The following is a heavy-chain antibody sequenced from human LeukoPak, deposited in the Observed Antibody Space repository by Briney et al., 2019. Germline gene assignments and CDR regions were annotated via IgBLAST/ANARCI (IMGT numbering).Heavy chain of an antibody. CDR3: ARRRGNFGEGEFDY. CDR1: GVSISGFY. J-gene: IGHJ4*02. Sequence: SETLSLTCSAAGVSISGFYWNWIRQPPRKGPEWVGYIHSGGSTASNPSLRSRITFSIDTSKNQVSLRLTCVTATDTAVYYCARRRGNFGEGEFDYWGQGIPVTVSP. CDR2: IHSGGST. V-gene: IGHV4-4*08. D-gene: IGHD4-17*01.